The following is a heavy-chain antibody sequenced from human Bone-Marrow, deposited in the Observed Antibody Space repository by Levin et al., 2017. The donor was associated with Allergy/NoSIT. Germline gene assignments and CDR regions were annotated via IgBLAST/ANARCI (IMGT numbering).Heavy chain of an antibody. CDR1: GFSLSSSGMC. V-gene: IGHV2-70*20. D-gene: IGHD3-10*01. Sequence: QTLSLTCALSGFSLSSSGMCVNWVRQRPGKALEWLALIDWENDKYYSPALRTRLTISKDTSKNQVVLTMTNMDPVDTATYYCARSLYVSRGYQAFDPWGQGTLVTVSS. CDR3: ARSLYVSRGYQAFDP. CDR2: IDWENDK. J-gene: IGHJ5*02.